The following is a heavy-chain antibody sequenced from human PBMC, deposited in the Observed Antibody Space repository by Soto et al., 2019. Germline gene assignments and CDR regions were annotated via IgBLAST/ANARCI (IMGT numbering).Heavy chain of an antibody. CDR1: GYTFSSYA. CDR3: ARGQMAVTTFFYYYMDV. J-gene: IGHJ6*03. CDR2: INPISGNT. Sequence: ASVKVSCKASGYTFSSYAISWVRQAPGQGLEWMGWINPISGNTGYAQKFQGRVTMTRNNSISTAYMELSSLRSEDTAVYYCARGQMAVTTFFYYYMDVWGKGTTVTVSS. D-gene: IGHD4-17*01. V-gene: IGHV1-8*02.